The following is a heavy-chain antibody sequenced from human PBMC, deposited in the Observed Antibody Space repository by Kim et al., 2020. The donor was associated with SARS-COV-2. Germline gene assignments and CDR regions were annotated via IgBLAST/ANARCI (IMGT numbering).Heavy chain of an antibody. CDR3: ARGGSFGELCHLDY. Sequence: SETLSLTCTVSGGSISSYYWSWIRQPPGKGLEWIGYIYYSGSTNYNPSLKSRVTISVDTSKNQFSLKLSSVTAADTAVYYCARGGSFGELCHLDYWGQGTLVTVSS. CDR1: GGSISSYY. D-gene: IGHD3-10*01. J-gene: IGHJ4*02. CDR2: IYYSGST. V-gene: IGHV4-59*01.